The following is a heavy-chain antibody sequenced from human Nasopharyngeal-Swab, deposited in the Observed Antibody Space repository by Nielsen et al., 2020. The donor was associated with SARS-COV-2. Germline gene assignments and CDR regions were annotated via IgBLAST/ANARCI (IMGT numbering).Heavy chain of an antibody. J-gene: IGHJ4*02. Sequence: GESLKISCAASGFTFSSYAMHWVRQAPGKGREWVAVISYDGSNKYYADSVKGRFTISRDNSKNTLYLQMNSLRAEDTAVYYCARDLGQWLVQGYYFDYWGQGTLVTVSS. D-gene: IGHD6-19*01. CDR2: ISYDGSNK. CDR3: ARDLGQWLVQGYYFDY. V-gene: IGHV3-30*04. CDR1: GFTFSSYA.